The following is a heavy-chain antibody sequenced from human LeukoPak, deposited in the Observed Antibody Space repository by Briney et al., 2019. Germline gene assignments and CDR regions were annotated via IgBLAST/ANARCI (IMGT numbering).Heavy chain of an antibody. CDR2: MNPNSGDT. CDR3: ARLVGYCSSITCFDN. D-gene: IGHD2-2*01. J-gene: IGHJ5*02. CDR1: GYTFTGYY. V-gene: IGHV1-2*02. Sequence: ASVKVSCKASGYTFTGYYIHWVRQAPGHGLEWMGWMNPNSGDTNYAQKFQGRVTMTRDTSISTAYMELSRLRSDDTAGYYCARLVGYCSSITCFDNLGQGTLVTVSS.